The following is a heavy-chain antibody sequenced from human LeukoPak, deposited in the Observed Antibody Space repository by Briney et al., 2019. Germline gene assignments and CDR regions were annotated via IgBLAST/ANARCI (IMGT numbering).Heavy chain of an antibody. V-gene: IGHV4-59*12. Sequence: SETLSLTCTVSGGSISSYYWSWIRQPPGKGLEWIGYISYSGSTNYNPSLKSRVTISVDTSKNQFSLKLSSVTAADTAVYYCARVSWYSSRDDAFDIWGQGTMVTVSS. CDR3: ARVSWYSSRDDAFDI. J-gene: IGHJ3*02. CDR2: ISYSGST. D-gene: IGHD6-13*01. CDR1: GGSISSYY.